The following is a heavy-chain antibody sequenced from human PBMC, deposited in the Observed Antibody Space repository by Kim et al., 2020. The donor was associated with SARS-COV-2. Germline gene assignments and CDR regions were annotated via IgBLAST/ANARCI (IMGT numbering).Heavy chain of an antibody. CDR1: GFTFSSYG. J-gene: IGHJ4*02. V-gene: IGHV3-30*18. Sequence: GGSLRLSCAASGFTFSSYGMHWVHQAPGKGLEWVAVISYDGSNKYYADSVKGRFTISRDNSKNTLYLQMNSLRAEDTAVYYCAKDFNLSRITMIVVERGYYFDYWGQGTLVTVSS. CDR3: AKDFNLSRITMIVVERGYYFDY. CDR2: ISYDGSNK. D-gene: IGHD3-22*01.